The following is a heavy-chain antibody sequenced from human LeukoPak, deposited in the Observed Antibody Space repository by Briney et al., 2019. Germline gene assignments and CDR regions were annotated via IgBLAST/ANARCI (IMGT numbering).Heavy chain of an antibody. CDR2: IYYSGST. J-gene: IGHJ5*02. CDR1: GGSISSYY. V-gene: IGHV4-59*01. D-gene: IGHD2-15*01. Sequence: SETLSLTCTVSGGSISSYYWSWIRQPPGKGLEWIGYIYYSGSTNYNPSLKSRVTISVDTSKNQFSLKLSSVTAAGTAVYYCAREGYCSGGSCYWFDPWGQGTLVTVSS. CDR3: AREGYCSGGSCYWFDP.